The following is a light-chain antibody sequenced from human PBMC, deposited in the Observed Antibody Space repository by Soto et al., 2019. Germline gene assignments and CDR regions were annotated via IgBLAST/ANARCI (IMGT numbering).Light chain of an antibody. CDR1: QSVSSR. CDR3: QQYGSSPWT. CDR2: GAS. V-gene: IGKV3-20*01. J-gene: IGKJ1*01. Sequence: EIVMTPSPATLSVSPGERVTRSCRASQSVSSRLAWYQQKPGQSPRLLIYGASSRATGIPDRFSGSGSGTDFTLTISRLEPEDFAVYYCQQYGSSPWTFGQGTKVDIK.